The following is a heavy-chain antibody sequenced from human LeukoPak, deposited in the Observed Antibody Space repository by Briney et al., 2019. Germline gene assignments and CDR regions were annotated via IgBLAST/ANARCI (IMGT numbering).Heavy chain of an antibody. Sequence: GESLKISCKGFGYNFTTYWIGWVRQMPGKGLEWMGIIYPGDSDTRYSPSFQGQVTISADKSISTAYVQWSSLKASDTAMYYCARHQTWGVSDYWGQGTLVTVSS. CDR2: IYPGDSDT. D-gene: IGHD7-27*01. J-gene: IGHJ4*02. CDR1: GYNFTTYW. CDR3: ARHQTWGVSDY. V-gene: IGHV5-51*01.